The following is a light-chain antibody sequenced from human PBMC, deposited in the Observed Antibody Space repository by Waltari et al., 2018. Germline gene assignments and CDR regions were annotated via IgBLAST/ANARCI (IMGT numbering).Light chain of an antibody. CDR3: QQRSNWLALT. J-gene: IGKJ4*01. Sequence: EIVLPQSPATLSLSPGERATLSCRASQSVSSYLAWSQQKPGQAPRLLIYDASNRATGIPARFSGSGSGTDFTLTISSLEPEDFAVYYCQQRSNWLALTFGGGTKVEIK. CDR2: DAS. V-gene: IGKV3-11*01. CDR1: QSVSSY.